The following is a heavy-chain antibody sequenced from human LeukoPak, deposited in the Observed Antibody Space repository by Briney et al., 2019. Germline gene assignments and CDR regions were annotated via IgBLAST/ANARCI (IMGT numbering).Heavy chain of an antibody. V-gene: IGHV1-18*01. D-gene: IGHD3-3*01. CDR2: ISAYNGNT. CDR3: ARDYYDFWSGYWTSNYFDY. J-gene: IGHJ4*02. Sequence: ASVKVSCKASGYTFTSYGISWVRQAPGQGLEWMGWISAYNGNTNYAQKLQGRVTMTTDTSTSTAYMELRSLRSDDTAVYYCARDYYDFWSGYWTSNYFDYWGQGTLVTVSS. CDR1: GYTFTSYG.